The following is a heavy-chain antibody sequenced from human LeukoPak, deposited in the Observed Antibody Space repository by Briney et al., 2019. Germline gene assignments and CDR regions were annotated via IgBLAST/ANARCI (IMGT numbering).Heavy chain of an antibody. CDR3: ARASTVAGNHRPFDY. Sequence: ASVKVSCKASGYTFTDYYIHWVRQAPGQDFEWMGWINPKSSGTEYAQKFQGRVTMTRDPSLSTAYMELSRLRSDDTAVFYCARASTVAGNHRPFDYWGQGTLVTVSS. V-gene: IGHV1-2*02. CDR2: INPKSSGT. J-gene: IGHJ4*02. D-gene: IGHD6-19*01. CDR1: GYTFTDYY.